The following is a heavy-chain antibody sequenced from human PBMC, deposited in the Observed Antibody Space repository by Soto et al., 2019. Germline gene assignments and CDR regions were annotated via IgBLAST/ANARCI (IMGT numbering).Heavy chain of an antibody. Sequence: EVQLVESGGGLVKPGGSLRLSCAASGFTFSSYSMNWVRQAPGKGLEWVSSISSSSSYIYYADSMKGRFTISRDNAKNSQYLQMNSLRAADTAVYYCARLGGYCSGGSCPYGMDGWGQGTTVTVSS. CDR3: ARLGGYCSGGSCPYGMDG. D-gene: IGHD2-15*01. V-gene: IGHV3-21*01. CDR1: GFTFSSYS. J-gene: IGHJ6*02. CDR2: ISSSSSYI.